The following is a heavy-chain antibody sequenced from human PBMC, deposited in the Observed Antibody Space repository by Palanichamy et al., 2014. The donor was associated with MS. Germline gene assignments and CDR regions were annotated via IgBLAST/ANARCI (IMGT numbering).Heavy chain of an antibody. D-gene: IGHD6-19*01. CDR2: IYHSGST. Sequence: QVQLQESGPGLVKPSGTLSLTCAVPGGSITGGTWWSWVRQPPGKGLEWLGEIYHSGSTNYNPSLKSRVAISVDKSKNHFSLKLTSVTAADTAMYYCARRNLRRGSTSGGDPFDIWGQGTMVTVS. V-gene: IGHV4-4*02. CDR1: GGSITGGTW. CDR3: ARRNLRRGSTSGGDPFDI. J-gene: IGHJ3*02.